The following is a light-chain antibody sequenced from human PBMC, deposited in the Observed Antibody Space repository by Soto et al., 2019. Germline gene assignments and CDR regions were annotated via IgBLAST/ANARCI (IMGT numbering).Light chain of an antibody. J-gene: IGLJ2*01. Sequence: QSVLTQPASVSGSPGQSITISCTGTSSDVGSYNLVSWYQQHPGKAPKLIIYEVSKRPSGVSNRFSGSKSGNTASLTISGLQAEDEADYYCCSYAGSATSLFGGGTQLTVL. V-gene: IGLV2-23*02. CDR1: SSDVGSYNL. CDR3: CSYAGSATSL. CDR2: EVS.